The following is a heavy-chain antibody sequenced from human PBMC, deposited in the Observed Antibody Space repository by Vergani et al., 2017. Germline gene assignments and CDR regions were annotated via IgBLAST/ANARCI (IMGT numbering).Heavy chain of an antibody. V-gene: IGHV3-23*01. CDR2: ISGSGGST. D-gene: IGHD3-3*01. Sequence: EVQLLESGGDLVQPGGSLRLSCAASGFTFNHYAMNWVRQAPGKGLEWVSGISGSGGSTYYAGSVKGRFTISRDSSKNTLYLQMNSLRAEDTAVYYCAKYDFWSGFLDYWGQGTLVTVSS. CDR3: AKYDFWSGFLDY. J-gene: IGHJ4*02. CDR1: GFTFNHYA.